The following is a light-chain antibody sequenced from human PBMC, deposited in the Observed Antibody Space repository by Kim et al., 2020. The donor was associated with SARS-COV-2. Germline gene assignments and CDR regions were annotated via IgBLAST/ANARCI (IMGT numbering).Light chain of an antibody. CDR1: QSVGRW. V-gene: IGKV1-5*01. CDR3: QQYHIYRT. J-gene: IGKJ1*01. CDR2: DAS. Sequence: DIQMTQSPSTLPASLGDRVTITCRASQSVGRWLAWYQQKPGKAPNLLISDASSLETGVPLRFSGSGSGTEFTLTISSLQPDDFATYYCQQYHIYRTFGQGTKLDI.